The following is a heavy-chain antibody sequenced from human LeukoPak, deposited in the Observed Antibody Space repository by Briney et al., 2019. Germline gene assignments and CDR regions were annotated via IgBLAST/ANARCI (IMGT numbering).Heavy chain of an antibody. CDR3: AKDSTWIQLEGYFDY. V-gene: IGHV3-30*02. Sequence: GGSLRLSCAASGFTFSSYGMYWVCQAPGKGLEWVAFIRYDGSNKYYADSVKGRFTISRDNSKNTLYLQMNSLRAEDTAVYYCAKDSTWIQLEGYFDYWGQGTLVTVSS. CDR1: GFTFSSYG. D-gene: IGHD5-18*01. CDR2: IRYDGSNK. J-gene: IGHJ4*02.